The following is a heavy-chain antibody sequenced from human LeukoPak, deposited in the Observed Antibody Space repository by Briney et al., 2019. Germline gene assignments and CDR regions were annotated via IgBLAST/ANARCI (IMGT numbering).Heavy chain of an antibody. V-gene: IGHV3-21*01. D-gene: IGHD5-18*01. CDR1: GFTVSSYS. J-gene: IGHJ3*02. CDR3: ARVQGIQLWYKDAFDI. CDR2: ISSSSSYI. Sequence: GGSLRLSCAASGFTVSSYSMNWVRQAPGKGLEWVSSISSSSSYIYYADSVKGRFTISRDNAKNSLYLQMNSLRAEDTAVYYCARVQGIQLWYKDAFDIWGQGTMVTVSS.